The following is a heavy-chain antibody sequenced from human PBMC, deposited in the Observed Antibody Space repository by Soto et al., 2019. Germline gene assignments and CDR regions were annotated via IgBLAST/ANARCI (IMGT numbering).Heavy chain of an antibody. CDR1: GFTFSSYA. J-gene: IGHJ6*03. CDR2: ISGSGGST. CDR3: AKDQRGWYYDLDYYYMDV. D-gene: IGHD3-3*01. Sequence: EVQLLESGGGLVQPGGSLRLSCAASGFTFSSYAMSWVRQAPGKGLEWVSAISGSGGSTYYADSVKGRFTISRDNSKNTLYLHMNSLRAEDTAVYYCAKDQRGWYYDLDYYYMDVWGKGTTVTVSS. V-gene: IGHV3-23*01.